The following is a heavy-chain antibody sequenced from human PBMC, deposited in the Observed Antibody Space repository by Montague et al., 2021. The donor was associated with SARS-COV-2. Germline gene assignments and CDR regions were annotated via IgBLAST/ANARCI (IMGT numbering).Heavy chain of an antibody. CDR2: IYYSGST. Sequence: SETLSLTCTVSGGSISSSSYYWGWIRQPPGKGLEWIGSIYYSGSTYYNPSLKSRVTISVDTSKNQFSLKLSSVTAADTAVYYCARACVVVIAIDAFDIWGQGTMVTVSS. CDR3: ARACVVVIAIDAFDI. V-gene: IGHV4-39*07. D-gene: IGHD2-21*01. CDR1: GGSISSSSYY. J-gene: IGHJ3*02.